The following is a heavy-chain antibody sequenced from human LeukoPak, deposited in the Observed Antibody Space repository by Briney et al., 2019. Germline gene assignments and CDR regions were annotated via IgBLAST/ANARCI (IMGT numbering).Heavy chain of an antibody. CDR1: GFALSTSGVG. CDR3: SHRKVDTPMGP. CDR2: IYWDDDK. D-gene: IGHD5-18*01. V-gene: IGHV2-5*02. J-gene: IGHJ5*02. Sequence: SGPTLVNPTQTLTLTRIFSGFALSTSGVGVGWIRQPPGKALEWLAYIYWDDDKRYSPALKSRLTITKDTSKNQVVLTVTNMDPVDTATYYCSHRKVDTPMGPWGQGTLVTVSS.